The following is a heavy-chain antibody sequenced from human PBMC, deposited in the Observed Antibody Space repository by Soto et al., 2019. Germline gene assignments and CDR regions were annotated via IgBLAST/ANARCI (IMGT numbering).Heavy chain of an antibody. D-gene: IGHD2-21*01. J-gene: IGHJ5*01. CDR2: VYYSGGA. CDR3: GRVVEGATRHTDLDS. V-gene: IGHV4-39*01. CDR1: GVSIHNSHSF. Sequence: PSGTLSLTCTVSGVSIHNSHSFWGWIRQPPGKGLEFIGTVYYSGGAHYNSSLKSRVTISVDTANNQVSLRMRSLTAADTAVYYCGRVVEGATRHTDLDSWGQGTLVTVSS.